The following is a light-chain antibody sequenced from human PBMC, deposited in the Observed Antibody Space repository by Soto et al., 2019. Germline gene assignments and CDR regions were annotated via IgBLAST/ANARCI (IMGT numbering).Light chain of an antibody. CDR1: QYISTW. V-gene: IGKV1D-12*01. CDR3: QQADIFPLT. J-gene: IGKJ4*01. CDR2: AAS. Sequence: DIQMTQSPSSVSASVGDRIIITCRASQYISTWLAWYQQKPGEAPNLLIFAASRLHGGDPSRFSGSGSGTDFTLTINNLQPEDFATYCCQQADIFPLTFGGGTKVEVK.